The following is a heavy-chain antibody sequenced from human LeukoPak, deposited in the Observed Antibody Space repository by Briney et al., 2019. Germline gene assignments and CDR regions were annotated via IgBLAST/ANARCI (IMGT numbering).Heavy chain of an antibody. CDR2: ISGYDGNT. V-gene: IGHV1-18*01. CDR3: ARGSGRDGYSYAFDI. CDR1: GYTFTNYG. J-gene: IGHJ3*02. Sequence: ASVKVSCKASGYTFTNYGVNWVRQAPGQGLEYMGWISGYDGNTNYEQKVQGRVTMTADISNSTAYMELRSLRSDDPAVYYCARGSGRDGYSYAFDIWGQGTMVTVSS. D-gene: IGHD5-24*01.